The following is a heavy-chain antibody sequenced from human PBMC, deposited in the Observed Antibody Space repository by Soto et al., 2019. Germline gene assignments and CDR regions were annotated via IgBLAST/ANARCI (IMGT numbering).Heavy chain of an antibody. Sequence: SETLSLTCTVSGGSISSGDYYWSWIRQPPGKGLEWIGYIYYSGSTYYNPSLKSRVTISVDTSKNQFSLKLSSVTAADTAVYYCARVFDYYDSSGPKYYFDYWGQGTLVTVSS. J-gene: IGHJ4*02. CDR2: IYYSGST. V-gene: IGHV4-30-4*01. CDR3: ARVFDYYDSSGPKYYFDY. CDR1: GGSISSGDYY. D-gene: IGHD3-22*01.